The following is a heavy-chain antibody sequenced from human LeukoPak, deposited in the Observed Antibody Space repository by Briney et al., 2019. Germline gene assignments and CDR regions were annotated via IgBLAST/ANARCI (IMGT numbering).Heavy chain of an antibody. CDR3: AKDRIAVAGDFDY. J-gene: IGHJ4*02. CDR2: ISGSGGST. D-gene: IGHD6-19*01. CDR1: GFTFDDYA. Sequence: GGSLRLSCAASGFTFDDYAMSWVRQAPGKGLEWVSAISGSGGSTYYADSVKGRFTISRGTSKNTLYLQMNSLRAEDTVVYYCAKDRIAVAGDFDYWGQGTLVTVSS. V-gene: IGHV3-23*01.